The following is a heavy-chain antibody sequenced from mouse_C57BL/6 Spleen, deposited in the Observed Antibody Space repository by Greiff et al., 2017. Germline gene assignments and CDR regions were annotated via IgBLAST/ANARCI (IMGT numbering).Heavy chain of an antibody. CDR3: ARKIIATPLFDY. CDR2: IDPSDSYT. D-gene: IGHD1-1*01. V-gene: IGHV1-50*01. Sequence: QVQLQQPGAELVKPGASVKLSCKASGYTFTSYWMQWVKQRPGQGLEWIGEIDPSDSYTNYNQKFKGKATLTVDTSSSTAYMQLSSLTSEDSAVYYCARKIIATPLFDYWGQGTTLTVSS. J-gene: IGHJ2*01. CDR1: GYTFTSYW.